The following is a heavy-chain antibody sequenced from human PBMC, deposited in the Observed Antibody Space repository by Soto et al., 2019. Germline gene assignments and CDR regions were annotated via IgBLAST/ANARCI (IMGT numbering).Heavy chain of an antibody. CDR1: GGTFSSYA. CDR3: ARGGWYSSSWYGWFDP. J-gene: IGHJ5*02. D-gene: IGHD6-13*01. V-gene: IGHV1-69*01. CDR2: IIPIFGTA. Sequence: QVQLVQSGAEVRKPGSSVKVSCKASGGTFSSYAISWVRQAPGQGLEWMGGIIPIFGTANYAQKFQGRVTITADESTSTAYMELSSLRSEDTAVYYCARGGWYSSSWYGWFDPWGQGTLVTVSS.